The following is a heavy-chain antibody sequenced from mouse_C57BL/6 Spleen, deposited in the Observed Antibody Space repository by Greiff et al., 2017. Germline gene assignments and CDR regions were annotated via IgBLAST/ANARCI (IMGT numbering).Heavy chain of an antibody. J-gene: IGHJ2*01. CDR2: NYPGDGDT. CDR3: ARWALLSYYFDY. V-gene: IGHV1-82*01. CDR1: GYAFSSSW. D-gene: IGHD1-1*01. Sequence: VKLQESGPELVKPGASVKISCKASGYAFSSSWMNWVKQRPGKGLEWIGRNYPGDGDTNYNGKFKGKATLTADKSSSTAYMQLSSLTSEDSAVYFCARWALLSYYFDYWGQGTTLTVSS.